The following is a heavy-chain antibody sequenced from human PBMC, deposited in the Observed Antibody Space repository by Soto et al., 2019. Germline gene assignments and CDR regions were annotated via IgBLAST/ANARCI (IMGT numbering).Heavy chain of an antibody. CDR2: ISAYNGNT. CDR1: GYTFTSYG. CDR3: ARESSDSSSWSDYYYYYGMDV. Sequence: ASVKVSCKASGYTFTSYGISWVRQAPGQGLEWMGWISAYNGNTNYAQKLQGRVTMTTDTSTSTAYMELRSLRSDDTAVYYCARESSDSSSWSDYYYYYGMDVWGQGTTVTVSS. J-gene: IGHJ6*02. V-gene: IGHV1-18*01. D-gene: IGHD6-13*01.